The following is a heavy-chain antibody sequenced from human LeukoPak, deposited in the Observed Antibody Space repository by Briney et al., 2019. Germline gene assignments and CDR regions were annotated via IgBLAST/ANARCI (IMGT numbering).Heavy chain of an antibody. J-gene: IGHJ4*02. CDR3: ARGRYCSGGRCYSDFDY. D-gene: IGHD2-15*01. CDR2: IYSGGST. Sequence: PGGSLILSCAAPGFTVSSNYMSWVRQAPGQGLEWVSVIYSGGSTYYADSVKGRFTISRDNAKNSLYLQMNSLRGEDTAVYYCARGRYCSGGRCYSDFDYWGQGTLVTVSS. CDR1: GFTVSSNY. V-gene: IGHV3-53*01.